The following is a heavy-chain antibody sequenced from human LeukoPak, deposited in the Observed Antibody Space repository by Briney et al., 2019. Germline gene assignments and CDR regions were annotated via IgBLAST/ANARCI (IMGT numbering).Heavy chain of an antibody. D-gene: IGHD3-22*01. CDR3: ARVHYYDSSGLGAFDI. J-gene: IGHJ3*02. CDR2: ISSSSSYI. V-gene: IGHV3-21*01. Sequence: PGGSLRLSCAASGFTFSSYSMNWVRQAPGKGLEWVSSISSSSSYIYYADSVKARLTISRDNAKNSLHLQMNSLRAEDAAVYYCARVHYYDSSGLGAFDIWGQGTMVTVSS. CDR1: GFTFSSYS.